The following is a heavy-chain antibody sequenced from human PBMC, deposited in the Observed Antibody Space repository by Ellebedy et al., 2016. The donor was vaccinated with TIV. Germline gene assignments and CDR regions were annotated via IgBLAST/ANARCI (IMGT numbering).Heavy chain of an antibody. CDR1: GFTLSSNW. Sequence: GESLKISXEASGFTLSSNWMHWVRQVPGKGLAWVSRIIRDGSTTSYADSVKGRFTISRDNAKNTLYLQMNSLRAEDTAVYYCACFFGGVGASWGQGALVTVSS. J-gene: IGHJ4*02. CDR3: ACFFGGVGAS. V-gene: IGHV3-74*01. D-gene: IGHD3-16*01. CDR2: IIRDGSTT.